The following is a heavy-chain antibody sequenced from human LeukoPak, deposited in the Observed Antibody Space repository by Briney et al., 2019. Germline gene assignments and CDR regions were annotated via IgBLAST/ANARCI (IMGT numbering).Heavy chain of an antibody. CDR3: AKTIGTYYDFWSGYGYGMDV. CDR2: ISWNSGSI. CDR1: GFTFDDYA. V-gene: IGHV3-9*01. D-gene: IGHD3-3*01. Sequence: GGSLRLSCAASGFTFDDYAMHWVRQAPGKGLEWVSGISWNSGSIGYADSVKGRFTISRDNAKNSLYLQMNSLRAEDTALYYCAKTIGTYYDFWSGYGYGMDVWGQGTTVTVSS. J-gene: IGHJ6*02.